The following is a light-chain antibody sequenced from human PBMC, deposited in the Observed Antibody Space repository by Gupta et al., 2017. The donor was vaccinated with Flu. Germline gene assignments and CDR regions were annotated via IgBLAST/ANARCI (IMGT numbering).Light chain of an antibody. CDR1: SSDVGGYNY. V-gene: IGLV2-14*01. CDR2: EVS. Sequence: HSALPPPASVSGSPCQSITISCPGTSSDVGGYNYVSWYQQHPGKAPKLMIYEVSKRPSGVSNRFSGFKSGNTASLTISGLQAEDEADYYCSSYTSSSTLVFGGGTKLTVL. J-gene: IGLJ3*02. CDR3: SSYTSSSTLV.